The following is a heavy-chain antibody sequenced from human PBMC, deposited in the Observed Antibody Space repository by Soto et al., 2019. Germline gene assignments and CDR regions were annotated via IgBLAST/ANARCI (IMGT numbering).Heavy chain of an antibody. Sequence: QLQLQESGPGLVKPSESLFLMCTVSGVSLNNGAYYWGWVRQPPGMGLEWIGSISYIGTTYYNPFLKGRVPISLDPVKNQVSLKLTSVTAADTGMYYCVRQDRGNWFDSWGQGGLVTFSS. CDR3: VRQDRGNWFDS. CDR2: ISYIGTT. V-gene: IGHV4-39*01. J-gene: IGHJ5*01. CDR1: GVSLNNGAYY.